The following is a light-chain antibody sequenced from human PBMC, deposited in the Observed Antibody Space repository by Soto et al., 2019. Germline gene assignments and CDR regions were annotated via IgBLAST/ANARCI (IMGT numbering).Light chain of an antibody. CDR1: QSISSY. CDR3: QQIYSTPRT. CDR2: AAS. J-gene: IGKJ2*01. V-gene: IGKV1-39*01. Sequence: DIQMTQSPSSLSASVGDRVTITCRASQSISSYLNWYQQKPGKAPKLLIYAASSLQSGVPSRFSSSGSGTDLTLTISSLQPDDFATYYCQQIYSTPRTFGQGTKLDIK.